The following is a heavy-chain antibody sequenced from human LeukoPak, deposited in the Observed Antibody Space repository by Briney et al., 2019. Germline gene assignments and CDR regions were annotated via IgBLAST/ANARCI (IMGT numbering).Heavy chain of an antibody. CDR1: GFTFSSYA. CDR2: LSYDGGDK. CDR3: ARRGGYCSSTSCLYYYYGMDV. J-gene: IGHJ6*04. D-gene: IGHD2-2*01. V-gene: IGHV3-30*04. Sequence: GRSLRLSCAASGFTFSSYALHWVRQAPGKGLEWVAVLSYDGGDKYYADSVKGRFTISRDNSKNTLYLQMNSLRADDTAVYYCARRGGYCSSTSCLYYYYGMDVWGKGTTVTVFS.